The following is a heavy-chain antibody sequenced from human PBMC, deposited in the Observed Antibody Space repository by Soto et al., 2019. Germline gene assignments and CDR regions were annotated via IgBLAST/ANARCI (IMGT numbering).Heavy chain of an antibody. V-gene: IGHV3-30-3*01. CDR1: GFTFSSYA. CDR3: ARTVPTAICYYHYGLDV. J-gene: IGHJ6*02. Sequence: QVQLVESGGGVVQPGRSLRLSCAASGFTFSSYAMHWVRQAPGKGLEWVAVISYDGSNKYYADSVKGRFTISRDNSKNTLYLQMNSLRAEDTAVYHCARTVPTAICYYHYGLDVWGQGTTVTVAS. D-gene: IGHD2-2*02. CDR2: ISYDGSNK.